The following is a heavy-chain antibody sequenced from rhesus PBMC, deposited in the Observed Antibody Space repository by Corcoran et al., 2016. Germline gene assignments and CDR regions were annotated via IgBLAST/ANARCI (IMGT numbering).Heavy chain of an antibody. Sequence: QVQLQESGPGLLKPSDTLSLTCAVSGVSVSGDYGWGFVRQPPGPGLEWIGSRHTGSGKSYYDPSLKSRVAVSTATSKSQFSLRLTSVTAADTAVYYCAREKTTVTTYLDFWGQGVLVTVSS. CDR2: RHTGSGKS. J-gene: IGHJ4*01. CDR1: GVSVSGDYG. V-gene: IGHV4S7*01. D-gene: IGHD4-35*01. CDR3: AREKTTVTTYLDF.